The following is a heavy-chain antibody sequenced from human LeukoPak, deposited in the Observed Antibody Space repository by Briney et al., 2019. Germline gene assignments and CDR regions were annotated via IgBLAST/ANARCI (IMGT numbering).Heavy chain of an antibody. CDR1: GYTFTGYY. D-gene: IGHD2-2*02. J-gene: IGHJ3*02. V-gene: IGHV1-2*02. CDR3: ARQDIVVLPVGIMDGAFDI. Sequence: GASVKVSCKASGYTFTGYYMYWVRQAPGQGLEWMGWINPNSGGTNYAQMFQGRVTMTRDTSISTAYMELSGLRSDDTAVYYCARQDIVVLPVGIMDGAFDIWGQGTMVTVSS. CDR2: INPNSGGT.